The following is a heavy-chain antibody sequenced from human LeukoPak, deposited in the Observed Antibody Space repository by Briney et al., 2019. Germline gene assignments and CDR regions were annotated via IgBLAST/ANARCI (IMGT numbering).Heavy chain of an antibody. D-gene: IGHD2-21*01. CDR2: INQDGSEK. CDR1: GFSFSSYW. CDR3: ARCCGGDCYGMDV. J-gene: IGHJ6*02. V-gene: IGHV3-7*01. Sequence: QTGGSLRLSCAASGFSFSSYWMSWVRQASGKGLEWVANINQDGSEKTYVDSVKGRFTISRDNAKKLLYLQMNSLRAEDTAMYYCARCCGGDCYGMDVWGQGTTVTVSS.